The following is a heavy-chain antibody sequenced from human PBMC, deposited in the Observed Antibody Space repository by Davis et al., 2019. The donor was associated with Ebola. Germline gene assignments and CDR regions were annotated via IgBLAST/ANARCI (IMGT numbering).Heavy chain of an antibody. CDR1: GFTFSSYA. V-gene: IGHV3-23*01. D-gene: IGHD3-10*01. J-gene: IGHJ6*02. CDR2: ISGSGGST. CDR3: AKKNYGSGSSGQNYYYGMDV. Sequence: GESLKISCAASGFTFSSYAMSWVRQAPGRGLEWVSAISGSGGSTYYVDSVKGRFTISRHNSKNTLYLQMNSLRAEDTAVYYCAKKNYGSGSSGQNYYYGMDVWGQGTTVTVSS.